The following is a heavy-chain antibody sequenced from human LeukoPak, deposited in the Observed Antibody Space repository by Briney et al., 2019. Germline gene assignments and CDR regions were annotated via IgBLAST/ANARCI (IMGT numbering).Heavy chain of an antibody. Sequence: ASVKVSCKASGYTFTGYYMHWVRQAPGQGLEWMGWINPNSGGTNYAQKFQGRVTMTRDTSISTAYMELSRLRSDDTAVYYCARGSRPYDYVWGSYRYNNWFDPWGQGTLVTVSS. V-gene: IGHV1-2*02. CDR1: GYTFTGYY. D-gene: IGHD3-16*02. CDR2: INPNSGGT. CDR3: ARGSRPYDYVWGSYRYNNWFDP. J-gene: IGHJ5*02.